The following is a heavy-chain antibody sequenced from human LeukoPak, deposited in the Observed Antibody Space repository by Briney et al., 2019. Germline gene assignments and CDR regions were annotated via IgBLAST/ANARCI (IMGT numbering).Heavy chain of an antibody. Sequence: GGSLRLSCAASGFTFSSYGMHWVRQAPGKGLEWVAFIRYDGSNKYYADSVKGRFTISRDNAKNSLYLQMNSLRAEDTALYYCARTGDYDFWSPFDYWGQGTLVTVSS. CDR1: GFTFSSYG. D-gene: IGHD3-3*01. V-gene: IGHV3-30*02. CDR3: ARTGDYDFWSPFDY. CDR2: IRYDGSNK. J-gene: IGHJ4*02.